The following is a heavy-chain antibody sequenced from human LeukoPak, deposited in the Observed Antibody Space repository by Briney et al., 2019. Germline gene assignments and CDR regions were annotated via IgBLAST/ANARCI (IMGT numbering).Heavy chain of an antibody. D-gene: IGHD2-2*01. CDR3: ARGEVPGDY. Sequence: ASVTVSCNTSGYTFTSYGISWVRQAPGQGLEWMGWISAYNGNTDYAQKFQGRVTMTTDTSTSTAYMELRSLRSDDTAVYYCARGEVPGDYWGQGTLVTVSS. CDR2: ISAYNGNT. V-gene: IGHV1-18*01. CDR1: GYTFTSYG. J-gene: IGHJ4*02.